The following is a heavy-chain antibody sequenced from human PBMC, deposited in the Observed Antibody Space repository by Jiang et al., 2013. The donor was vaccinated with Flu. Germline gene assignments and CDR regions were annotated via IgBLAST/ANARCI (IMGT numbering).Heavy chain of an antibody. CDR2: INPSGGST. J-gene: IGHJ4*02. CDR1: GYTFTSYY. D-gene: IGHD5-18*01. Sequence: LVEAGAEVKKPGASVRISCKTSGYTFTSYYIHWVRQSPGQGFEWMAIINPSGGSTTYARKFQDRVTVTRDTSTSTVYMELSSLTSEDTAVYYCARGYGYSYGYDYWGQGTLVTVSS. V-gene: IGHV1-46*01. CDR3: ARGYGYSYGYDY.